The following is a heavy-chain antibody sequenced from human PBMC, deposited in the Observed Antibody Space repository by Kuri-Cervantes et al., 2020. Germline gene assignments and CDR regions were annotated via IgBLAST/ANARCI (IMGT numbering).Heavy chain of an antibody. CDR2: VRYDGSKP. Sequence: GESLKISCAASGFTFRNYGMHWVRQAPGKGLEWVAFVRYDGSKPCYADSVKGRFTISRDNSKNVRFLQTNSLGPEDTAIYFCVRESGEIGAFDTWGPGTMVTVSS. J-gene: IGHJ3*02. V-gene: IGHV3-30*02. CDR3: VRESGEIGAFDT. D-gene: IGHD5-24*01. CDR1: GFTFRNYG.